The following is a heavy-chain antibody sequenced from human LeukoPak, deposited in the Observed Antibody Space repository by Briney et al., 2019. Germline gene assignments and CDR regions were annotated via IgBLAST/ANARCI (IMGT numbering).Heavy chain of an antibody. CDR2: IAYDGSSK. J-gene: IGHJ4*02. D-gene: IGHD5-18*01. CDR3: VKDPRGGYAYGYLDS. CDR1: GFRFGSNG. Sequence: PGRPLRLSCAASGFRFGSNGMHWVRQTPDKGLEWVAAIAYDGSSKYYGDSVKGRFTISRDNPNNMVFLHMNSLRAGDTALYYCVKDPRGGYAYGYLDSWGQGALVIVSS. V-gene: IGHV3-33*05.